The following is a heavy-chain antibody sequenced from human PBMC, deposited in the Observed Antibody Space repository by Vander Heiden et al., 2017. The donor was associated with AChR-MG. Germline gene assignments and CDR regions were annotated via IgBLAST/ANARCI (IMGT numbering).Heavy chain of an antibody. J-gene: IGHJ6*03. CDR1: GGSFSGYY. CDR2: INHSGST. CDR3: ARGRAWVGWNYYYMDV. V-gene: IGHV4-34*01. Sequence: QVQLQQWGAGLLKPSETLSLTCAVYGGSFSGYYWSWIRQPPGKGLEWIGEINHSGSTNYNPSLKSRLTISVDTSKNQFSLKLSSVTAADTAVYYCARGRAWVGWNYYYMDVWGKGTTVTVSS. D-gene: IGHD1-26*01.